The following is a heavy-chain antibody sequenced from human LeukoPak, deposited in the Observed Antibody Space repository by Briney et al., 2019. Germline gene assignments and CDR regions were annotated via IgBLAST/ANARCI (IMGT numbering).Heavy chain of an antibody. CDR1: VVTSSNAW. Sequence: GGSLRLSCAASVVTSSNAWMHCGRQAPGKGLEWGGRIKNKTDGGTTDYAAPVKGRFTISRDDSKNTLYLQMNSLKTEATPVYYCTTGRAFPYWGPGTLVTVSS. CDR2: IKNKTDGGTT. CDR3: TTGRAFPY. J-gene: IGHJ4*02. V-gene: IGHV3-15*01.